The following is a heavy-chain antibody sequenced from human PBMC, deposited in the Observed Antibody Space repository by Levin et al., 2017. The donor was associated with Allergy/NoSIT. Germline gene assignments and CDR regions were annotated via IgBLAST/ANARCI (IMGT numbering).Heavy chain of an antibody. CDR2: ISTSSNYI. Sequence: GGSLRLSCAASGFTFSSYSMNWVRQAPGKGLEWVSSISTSSNYIYYADSMKGRFTISRDNAKNSLYLQMNSLRAEDTAVYYCARLSISEAFDTWGQGTMVTVSS. D-gene: IGHD3-3*02. CDR3: ARLSISEAFDT. J-gene: IGHJ3*02. V-gene: IGHV3-21*01. CDR1: GFTFSSYS.